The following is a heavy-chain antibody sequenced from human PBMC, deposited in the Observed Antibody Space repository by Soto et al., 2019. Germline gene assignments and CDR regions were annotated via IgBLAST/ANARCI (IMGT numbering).Heavy chain of an antibody. CDR3: ARVWVVPAAKYAFDI. D-gene: IGHD2-2*01. Sequence: PGGSLRLSCAASGFTFSSYWMHWVRQAPGKGLVWVSRINSDGSSISYADSVKGRFTISRDNAKNTLYLQMNSLRAEDTAVYYCARVWVVPAAKYAFDIWGQGTMVT. V-gene: IGHV3-74*01. CDR1: GFTFSSYW. CDR2: INSDGSSI. J-gene: IGHJ3*02.